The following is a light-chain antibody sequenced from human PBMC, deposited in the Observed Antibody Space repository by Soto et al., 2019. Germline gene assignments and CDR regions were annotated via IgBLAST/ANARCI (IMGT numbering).Light chain of an antibody. CDR1: QRISDN. CDR2: VAS. CDR3: QRSYATSFT. Sequence: DIQLTQFPSSLSASVGDRVTMTCRTSQRISDNLHRYQQKPGKAPNLLIYVASNLQSGVPSRFRGGGSGTEFTLTMISLEPEDFATYYCQRSYATSFTFGPG. J-gene: IGKJ3*01. V-gene: IGKV1-39*01.